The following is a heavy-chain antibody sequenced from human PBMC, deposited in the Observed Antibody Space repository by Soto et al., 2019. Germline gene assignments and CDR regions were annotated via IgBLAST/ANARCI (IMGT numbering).Heavy chain of an antibody. J-gene: IGHJ4*02. CDR1: GTSVSNYY. CDR2: IYTSGST. V-gene: IGHV4-4*07. Sequence: SETLSLTCSVSGTSVSNYYWSWIRQPAGKGLEHIGRIYTSGSTSYNPSLKSRVTMSMDTSQTQIYLNLTSVTTADTAVYYCARGGIQLSYAFDYWGQGILVTVSS. CDR3: ARGGIQLSYAFDY. D-gene: IGHD5-18*01.